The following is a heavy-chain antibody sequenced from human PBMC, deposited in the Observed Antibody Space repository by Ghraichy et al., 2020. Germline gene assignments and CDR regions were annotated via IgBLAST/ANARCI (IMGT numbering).Heavy chain of an antibody. J-gene: IGHJ6*02. V-gene: IGHV3-53*01. CDR2: IYSGGST. CDR1: GFTVSSNY. Sequence: GGSLRLSCAASGFTVSSNYMSWVRQAPGKGLEWVSIIYSGGSTYYADSVKGRFTISRDNSKNTLYLQMNSLRAEDTAVYYCAREQVFGGAGGMDVWDQGTTVTVSS. CDR3: AREQVFGGAGGMDV. D-gene: IGHD3-3*01.